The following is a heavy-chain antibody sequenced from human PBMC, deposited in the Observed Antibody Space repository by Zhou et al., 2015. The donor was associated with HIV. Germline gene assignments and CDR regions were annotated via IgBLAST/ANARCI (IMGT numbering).Heavy chain of an antibody. D-gene: IGHD3-16*01. J-gene: IGHJ6*02. CDR3: GSLIVPNKRLGEANFYYYAVDV. CDR2: MNTNGGQT. Sequence: QVQLVQSGAEVKKPGASVKVSCKASGYTFTSYDINWMRQATGQRPEWMGWMNTNGGQTGYAQKFQGRVIITADESRRTAYMELSSLRSEDTALYYCGSLIVPNKRLGEANFYYYAVDVWGQGTTVTVSS. CDR1: GYTFTSYD. V-gene: IGHV1-8*01.